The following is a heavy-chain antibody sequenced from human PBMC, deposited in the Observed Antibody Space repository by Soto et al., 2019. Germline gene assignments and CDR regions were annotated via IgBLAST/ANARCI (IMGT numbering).Heavy chain of an antibody. CDR1: GGSFSGYY. CDR3: AREGPPIRAHNPTGYFQQ. J-gene: IGHJ1*01. CDR2: INHSGST. Sequence: PSETLSLTCAVYGGSFSGYYWSWIRQPPGKGLEWIGEINHSGSTNYNPSLKSRVTISVDTSKNQFSLKLSSVTAADTAVYYCAREGPPIRAHNPTGYFQQWGQGTRVTVSS. V-gene: IGHV4-34*01. D-gene: IGHD1-26*01.